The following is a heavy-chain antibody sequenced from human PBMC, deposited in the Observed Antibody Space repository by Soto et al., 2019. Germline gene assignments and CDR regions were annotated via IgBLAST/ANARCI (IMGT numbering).Heavy chain of an antibody. Sequence: AVSGVRKNTGKGLEWVGIISASGDTSYYADSVKGRFTISRDNSRNTLYLQMNSLRAEDAAVYYCARDGYYGSGSYGMDVWGRGTTVTVSS. CDR2: ISASGDTS. CDR1: A. D-gene: IGHD3-10*01. V-gene: IGHV3-23*01. J-gene: IGHJ6*02. CDR3: ARDGYYGSGSYGMDV.